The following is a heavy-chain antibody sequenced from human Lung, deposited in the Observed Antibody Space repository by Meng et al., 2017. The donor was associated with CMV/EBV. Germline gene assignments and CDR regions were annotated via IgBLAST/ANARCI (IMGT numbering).Heavy chain of an antibody. CDR1: GFTFSSYG. D-gene: IGHD6-6*01. J-gene: IGHJ1*01. V-gene: IGHV3-33*06. CDR3: AKARRTLAH. CDR2: IWYDGSNK. Sequence: GGSLRLSCAASGFTFSSYGMHWVRPAPGKGLEWVAVIWYDGSNKYYADSVKGRLTISRDNSQNTLYLQMNSLRAEDKAVYYFAKARRTLAHWGEGTVVTVSS.